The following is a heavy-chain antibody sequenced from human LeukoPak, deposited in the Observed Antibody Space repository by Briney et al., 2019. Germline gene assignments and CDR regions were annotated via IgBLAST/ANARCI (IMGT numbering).Heavy chain of an antibody. CDR2: ISSSSSTI. V-gene: IGHV3-48*01. J-gene: IGHJ4*02. CDR1: GFTFSGYG. Sequence: GGSLRLSCAASGFTFSGYGMHWVRQAPGKGLEWVSYISSSSSTIYYADSVKGRFTISRDNSKNTLYLQMNSLRAEDTAVYYCASTYYYGSGSYPVHFDYWGQGTLVTVSS. D-gene: IGHD3-10*01. CDR3: ASTYYYGSGSYPVHFDY.